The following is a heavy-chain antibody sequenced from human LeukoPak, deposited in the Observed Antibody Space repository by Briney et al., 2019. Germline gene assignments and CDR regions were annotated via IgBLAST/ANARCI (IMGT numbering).Heavy chain of an antibody. CDR3: ARATTEAGISATGTAY. J-gene: IGHJ4*02. CDR2: IGGSGNYI. Sequence: GGSLRLSCAASGFTFTSYSMEWVRQAPGKGLEWVSSIGGSGNYIYYADSVKGRFPIPRDNAKNSLYLQMNSLRAEDTAVYYCARATTEAGISATGTAYWGQGTLVTVSS. CDR1: GFTFTSYS. D-gene: IGHD6-13*01. V-gene: IGHV3-21*01.